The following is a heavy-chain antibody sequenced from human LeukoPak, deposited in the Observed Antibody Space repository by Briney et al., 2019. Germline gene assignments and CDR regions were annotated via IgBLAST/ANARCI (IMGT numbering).Heavy chain of an antibody. D-gene: IGHD3-3*01. J-gene: IGHJ5*02. CDR1: GGSISSGDYY. V-gene: IGHV4-30-4*08. Sequence: SETLSLTCTVSGGSISSGDYYWSWIRQPPGKGLEWIGYIYYSGSTYYNPSLKSRVTISLDTSKNQFSLKLSSVTAADTAVYYCARDQPAPYDFWSASNWFDPWGQGTLVTVSS. CDR2: IYYSGST. CDR3: ARDQPAPYDFWSASNWFDP.